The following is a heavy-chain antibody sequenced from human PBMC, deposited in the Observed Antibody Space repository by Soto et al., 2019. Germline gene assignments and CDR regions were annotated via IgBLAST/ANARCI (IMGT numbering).Heavy chain of an antibody. J-gene: IGHJ4*02. CDR2: ISSNGGST. CDR1: GFTFSSYA. V-gene: IGHV3-64*01. Sequence: EVQLVESGGGLVQPGGSLRLSCAASGFTFSSYAMHWVRQAPGKGLEYVSAISSNGGSTYYANSVKARFTISRDNSKNTLYLQTGSLRAEDMAVYYCARGPGYYFDYWGQGTLVTVSS. CDR3: ARGPGYYFDY.